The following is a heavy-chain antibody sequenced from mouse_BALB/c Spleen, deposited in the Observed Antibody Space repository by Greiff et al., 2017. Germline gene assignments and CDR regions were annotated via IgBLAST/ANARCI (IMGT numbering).Heavy chain of an antibody. CDR3: AAYYGNFYWYFDV. D-gene: IGHD2-10*01. J-gene: IGHJ1*01. CDR1: GFTFSSYT. CDR2: ISNGGGST. Sequence: EVKLVESGGGLVQPGGSLKLSCAASGFTFSSYTMSWVRQTPEKRLEWVAYISNGGGSTYYPDTVKGRFTISRDNAKNTLYLQMSSLRSEDTAMYYCAAYYGNFYWYFDVWGAGTTVTVSS. V-gene: IGHV5-12-2*01.